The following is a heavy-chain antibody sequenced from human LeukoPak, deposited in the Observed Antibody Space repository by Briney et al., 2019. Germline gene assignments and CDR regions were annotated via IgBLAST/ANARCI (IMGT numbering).Heavy chain of an antibody. CDR3: ARGGSRPITMHVFDY. Sequence: GGSLRLSCAASGFTFSSYAMSWVRQAPGKGLEWVSIISGSGGITYYANSVKGRFSISRDSSKNTMYMQMNSLRAEDTAVYYCARGGSRPITMHVFDYWGQGTLVSVSS. D-gene: IGHD3-10*01. V-gene: IGHV3-23*01. CDR1: GFTFSSYA. CDR2: ISGSGGIT. J-gene: IGHJ4*02.